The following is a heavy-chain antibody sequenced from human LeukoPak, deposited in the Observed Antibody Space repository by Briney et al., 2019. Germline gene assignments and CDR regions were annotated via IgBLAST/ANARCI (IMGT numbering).Heavy chain of an antibody. Sequence: GGSLRLSCAASGFTFSNYGMCWVRQTPGKGLEWVSTISGGGGGTYYADSVKGRFTISRDNSKNTLYLQMNSLRAEDTAVYYCAKTSGNYRLPIDQWGQGTLVTVSS. CDR2: ISGGGGGT. CDR3: AKTSGNYRLPIDQ. J-gene: IGHJ4*02. CDR1: GFTFSNYG. V-gene: IGHV3-23*01. D-gene: IGHD3-16*02.